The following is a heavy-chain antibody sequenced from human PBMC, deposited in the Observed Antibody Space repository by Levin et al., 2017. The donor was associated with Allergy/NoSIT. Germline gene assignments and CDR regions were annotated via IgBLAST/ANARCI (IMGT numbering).Heavy chain of an antibody. CDR1: GFSLSTSGVG. Sequence: GSGPTLVKPTQTLTLTCTFSGFSLSTSGVGVGWIRQPPGKALEWLSLIYWDDDKNYSPSLKSRLTITKDTSKNQVVLTMTNMDPVDTATYYCAHKRGYPRGLYNWFDPWGQGTLVTVSS. CDR2: IYWDDDK. J-gene: IGHJ5*02. D-gene: IGHD2-15*01. CDR3: AHKRGYPRGLYNWFDP. V-gene: IGHV2-5*02.